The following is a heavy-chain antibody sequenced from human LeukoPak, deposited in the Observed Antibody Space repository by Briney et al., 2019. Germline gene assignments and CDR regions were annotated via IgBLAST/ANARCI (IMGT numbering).Heavy chain of an antibody. CDR3: AELGITMIGGV. V-gene: IGHV3-7*01. Sequence: GGSLRLSCAASGFTFSSYFMSWVRQAPGKGLEWVANIKKDGSEKYYVDSVKGRFTISRDNAKNSLYLQMNSLRAEDTAVYYCAELGITMIGGVWGKGTTVTISS. CDR2: IKKDGSEK. D-gene: IGHD3-10*02. CDR1: GFTFSSYF. J-gene: IGHJ6*04.